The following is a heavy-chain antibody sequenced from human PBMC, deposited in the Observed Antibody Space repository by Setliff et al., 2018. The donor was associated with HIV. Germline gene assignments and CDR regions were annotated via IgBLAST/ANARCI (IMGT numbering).Heavy chain of an antibody. D-gene: IGHD3-22*01. CDR3: ARDASTWYYDTSGPHFDY. Sequence: ASVKVSCKASGYTFTTYGISWVRQAPGQGLEWMGWISAYNGNTNYAQKLQGRVTMTTDTSTSTAYMELRSLRSDDTAVYYCARDASTWYYDTSGPHFDYWGQGTLVTVS. CDR1: GYTFTTYG. J-gene: IGHJ4*02. CDR2: ISAYNGNT. V-gene: IGHV1-18*01.